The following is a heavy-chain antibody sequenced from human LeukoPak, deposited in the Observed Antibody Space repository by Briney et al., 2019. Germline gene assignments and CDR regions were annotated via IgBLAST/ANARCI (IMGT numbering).Heavy chain of an antibody. CDR2: MYHSGST. D-gene: IGHD3-10*01. J-gene: IGHJ3*02. CDR3: AKSNGYGLVDI. Sequence: SETLSLTCSVSGYSISSAYYWGWIRQPPGKGLEWIGTMYHSGSTNYNPSLKSRVTISLDTSRNQFSLKLNSVTAADTAVYYCAKSNGYGLVDIWGQGTMVTVPS. CDR1: GYSISSAYY. V-gene: IGHV4-38-2*02.